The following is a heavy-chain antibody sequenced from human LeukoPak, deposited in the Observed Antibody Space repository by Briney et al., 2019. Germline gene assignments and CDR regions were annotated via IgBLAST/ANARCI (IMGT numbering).Heavy chain of an antibody. CDR3: AKGGFYYYYYMDV. CDR1: GFTFSNYW. CDR2: INQVGGEK. V-gene: IGHV3-7*01. J-gene: IGHJ6*03. Sequence: QPGGSLRLSCAASGFTFSNYWMSWVRQAPGKGLEWVANINQVGGEKYYVGSVKGRFTTSRDNAKNSLYLQMNSLRAEDTAVYYCAKGGFYYYYYMDVWGKGTTVTVSS.